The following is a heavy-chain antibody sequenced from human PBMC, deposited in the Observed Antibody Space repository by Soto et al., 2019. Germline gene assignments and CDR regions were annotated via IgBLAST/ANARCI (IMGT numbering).Heavy chain of an antibody. V-gene: IGHV5-10-1*01. D-gene: IGHD3-9*01. Sequence: ESLKISCKGSGYIFTNYWISWVRQMPGKGLEWMGRIDPSDSYTTYSPSFQGHVTMSADTSISTAYLERSSLKASDTAIYYCARHVYYDVLKKNYWGQGTLVTVSS. CDR3: ARHVYYDVLKKNY. CDR1: GYIFTNYW. CDR2: IDPSDSYT. J-gene: IGHJ4*02.